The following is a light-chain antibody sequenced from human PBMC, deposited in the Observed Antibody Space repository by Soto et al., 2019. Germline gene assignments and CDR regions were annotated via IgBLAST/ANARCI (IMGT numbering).Light chain of an antibody. Sequence: EIVLTQSPGTLSLSRGERATLPCSAGHSVSRSDLAWYQQKPGQAPKLLIYGASSRATGIPDRFSGSGSGTDFTLTISRMEPEDFAVYYCQQFSSTPSWTFGQGTKVDI. CDR2: GAS. CDR3: QQFSSTPSWT. J-gene: IGKJ1*01. CDR1: HSVSRSD. V-gene: IGKV3-20*01.